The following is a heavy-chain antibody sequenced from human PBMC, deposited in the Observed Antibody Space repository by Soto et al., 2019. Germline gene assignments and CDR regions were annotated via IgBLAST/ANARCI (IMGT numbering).Heavy chain of an antibody. Sequence: EVQLLESGGGFVQPGGSLRLSCAASGFTFSIYVMSWVRQAPGKGLGWVSTISGSGTSAYYADSVKGRFTFSRDNSKNTLYLQMNSLRADDTAVYYCAKGGSNCWYDAFDMWGQGTMVTVSS. CDR1: GFTFSIYV. J-gene: IGHJ3*02. D-gene: IGHD6-19*01. V-gene: IGHV3-23*01. CDR2: ISGSGTSA. CDR3: AKGGSNCWYDAFDM.